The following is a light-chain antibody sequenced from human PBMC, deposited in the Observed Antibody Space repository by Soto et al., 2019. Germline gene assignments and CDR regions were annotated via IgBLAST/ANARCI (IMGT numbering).Light chain of an antibody. Sequence: DIVMTQSPDSLAVSLGERATINCKSSQSVLYSSNNKNYVAWYQQKPGQPPKLLIYWASTRESGVPDRFSGSGSGTDFTLTISSLQAEDVAVYYCQQYYSTPPTTFGGGTKVEIK. CDR2: WAS. J-gene: IGKJ4*01. CDR1: QSVLYSSNNKNY. V-gene: IGKV4-1*01. CDR3: QQYYSTPPTT.